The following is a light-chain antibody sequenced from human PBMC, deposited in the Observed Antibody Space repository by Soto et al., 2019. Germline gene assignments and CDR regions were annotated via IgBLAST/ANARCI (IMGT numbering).Light chain of an antibody. CDR3: QQFGRSPWT. CDR1: QSVSSTY. V-gene: IGKV3-20*01. Sequence: EIVLTQSPGTLSLSPGERATLSCRASQSVSSTYLAWYQQKPGQAPRLLIYGASSRATGIPDRFSGSGSWPDFTLTISRLEPEDFAVYYCQQFGRSPWTFGQGTTVEIK. CDR2: GAS. J-gene: IGKJ1*01.